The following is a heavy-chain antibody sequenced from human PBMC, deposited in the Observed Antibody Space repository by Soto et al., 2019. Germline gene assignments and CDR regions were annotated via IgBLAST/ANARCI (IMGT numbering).Heavy chain of an antibody. CDR1: GGSISSYY. D-gene: IGHD3-3*01. CDR2: IYYSGST. Sequence: SETLSLTCTVSGGSISSYYWSWIRQPPGKGLEWIGYIYYSGSTNYNPSLKSRVTISVDTSKNQFSLKLSSVTAADTAVYYCARESESRDFWSGYYVRDAFDIWGQGAMVTVSS. CDR3: ARESESRDFWSGYYVRDAFDI. V-gene: IGHV4-59*01. J-gene: IGHJ3*02.